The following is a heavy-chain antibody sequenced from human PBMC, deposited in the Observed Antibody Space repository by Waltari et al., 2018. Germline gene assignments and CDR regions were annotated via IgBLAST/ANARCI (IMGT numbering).Heavy chain of an antibody. CDR2: INHSGST. V-gene: IGHV4-34*01. CDR1: GGSFSGYY. CDR3: ARFRLRGFTMVRGVTDRDYYYYGMDV. J-gene: IGHJ6*02. Sequence: QVQLQQWGAGLLKPSETLSLTCAVYGGSFSGYYWSWIRKPPGKGLEWIGEINHSGSTNYNPSLKSRVTISVDTSKNQFSLKLSSVTAADTAVYYCARFRLRGFTMVRGVTDRDYYYYGMDVWGQGTTVTVSS. D-gene: IGHD3-10*01.